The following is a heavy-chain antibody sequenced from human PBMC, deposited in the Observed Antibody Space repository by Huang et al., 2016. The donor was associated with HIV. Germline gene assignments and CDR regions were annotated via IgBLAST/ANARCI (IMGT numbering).Heavy chain of an antibody. CDR2: ISLDGSTQ. CDR3: AKDEQNTGLKI. V-gene: IGHV3-30*18. D-gene: IGHD5-18*01. CDR1: GFTFSDYG. Sequence: QAQLVESGGGVVQPGRSLRLSCVASGFTFSDYGMHWVRQGPGEGLEWMAVISLDGSTQYYTDSVKGRFTISRDNSKNTLYLQVNSLTTEDTAVYYCAKDEQNTGLKIWGQGTLVTVSS. J-gene: IGHJ4*02.